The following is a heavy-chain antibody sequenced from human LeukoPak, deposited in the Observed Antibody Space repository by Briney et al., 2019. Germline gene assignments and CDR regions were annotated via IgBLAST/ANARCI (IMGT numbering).Heavy chain of an antibody. CDR2: ISAYNGNT. Sequence: ASVKVSCKASGYTFTSYGNSWVRQAPGQGLEWMGWISAYNGNTNYAQKLQGRVTMTTDTSTSTAYMELRSLRSDDTAVYYCARVPSPYYYDSSGYYFDYWGQGTLVTVSS. D-gene: IGHD3-22*01. CDR1: GYTFTSYG. V-gene: IGHV1-18*01. J-gene: IGHJ4*02. CDR3: ARVPSPYYYDSSGYYFDY.